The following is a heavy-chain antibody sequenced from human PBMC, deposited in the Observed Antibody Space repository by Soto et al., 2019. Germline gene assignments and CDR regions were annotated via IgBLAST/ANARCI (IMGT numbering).Heavy chain of an antibody. J-gene: IGHJ5*02. CDR3: ARYGSNVSWFDP. Sequence: ASVKVSCKASGYTFTSYAMHWVRQAPGQGLEWMGWISAYNGNTNYAQKFQGRVTMTTDTSTSTAYMELRSLRSDDTAVYYCARYGSNVSWFDPWGQGTLVTVSS. V-gene: IGHV1-18*01. CDR1: GYTFTSYA. D-gene: IGHD3-10*01. CDR2: ISAYNGNT.